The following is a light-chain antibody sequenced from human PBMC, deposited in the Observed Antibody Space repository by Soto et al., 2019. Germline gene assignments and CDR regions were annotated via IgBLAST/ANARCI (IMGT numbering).Light chain of an antibody. Sequence: SYELTQPPSVSEAPGQTARITCEGNNIGSKNVHWYQQKPGQAPALVVYDVRGRPSGVPERLSGSNSGNTATLTISRVEAGDEADYYCQVWDSTSDHVVFGGGTKVTVL. CDR3: QVWDSTSDHVV. CDR1: NIGSKN. CDR2: DVR. J-gene: IGLJ2*01. V-gene: IGLV3-21*02.